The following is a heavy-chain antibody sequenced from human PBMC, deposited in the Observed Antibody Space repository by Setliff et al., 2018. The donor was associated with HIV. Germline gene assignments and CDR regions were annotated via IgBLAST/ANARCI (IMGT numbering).Heavy chain of an antibody. CDR3: VRGYRGAWNSWFDA. J-gene: IGHJ5*02. D-gene: IGHD6-19*01. CDR1: GYTFTTYY. V-gene: IGHV1-46*01. CDR2: LNPNEGTT. Sequence: GASVKVSCKASGYTFTTYYIHWVRQAPGQGLEWMGILNPNEGTTSCAQKFQGRVTMTRDTSTSTVYMDLSSLRADDTAVYYCVRGYRGAWNSWFDAWGQGTRVTVS.